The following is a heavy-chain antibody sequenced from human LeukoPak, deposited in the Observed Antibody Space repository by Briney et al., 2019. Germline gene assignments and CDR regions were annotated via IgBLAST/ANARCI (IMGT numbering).Heavy chain of an antibody. CDR3: ARAASSSGWYYFDY. D-gene: IGHD6-19*01. CDR2: ISSSSDYT. Sequence: GGSLRLSCAASGFTFSDYYMSWIRQAPGKGLEWVSYISSSSDYTNYADSVKGRFSISRDNAKNSLYLQMNSLRAEDTAVFYCARAASSSGWYYFDYWGQGTLVTVSS. CDR1: GFTFSDYY. V-gene: IGHV3-11*06. J-gene: IGHJ4*02.